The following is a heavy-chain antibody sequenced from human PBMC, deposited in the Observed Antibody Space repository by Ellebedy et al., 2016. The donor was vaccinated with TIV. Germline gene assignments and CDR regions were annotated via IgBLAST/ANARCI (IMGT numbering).Heavy chain of an antibody. V-gene: IGHV3-33*01. J-gene: IGHJ4*02. CDR1: GFTFSTYG. Sequence: GESLKISCAASGFTFSTYGMHWVRQAPGKGLEWVAVIWYDGSNGYYADSVKGRFTISRDNSKNTLYLQMNSLRAEETAVYYCARASTSGWYILDYWGQGTLVSVSS. CDR3: ARASTSGWYILDY. CDR2: IWYDGSNG. D-gene: IGHD6-19*01.